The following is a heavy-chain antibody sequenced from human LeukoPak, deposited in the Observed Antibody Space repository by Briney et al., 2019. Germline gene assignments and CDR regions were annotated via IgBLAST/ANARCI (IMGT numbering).Heavy chain of an antibody. Sequence: SETLSLTCTVSGGSISSSSYYWGWIRQPPGKGLEWIGSVYYSGSTYYNPSLESRVTTPVDTSKNQFSLKLSSVTAADTAVYYCARDSGGSGRFDYWGQGTLVTVSS. V-gene: IGHV4-39*07. CDR1: GGSISSSSYY. CDR2: VYYSGST. CDR3: ARDSGGSGRFDY. J-gene: IGHJ4*02. D-gene: IGHD3-10*01.